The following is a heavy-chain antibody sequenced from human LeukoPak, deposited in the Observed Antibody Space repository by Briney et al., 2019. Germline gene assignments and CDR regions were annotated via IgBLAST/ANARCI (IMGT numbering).Heavy chain of an antibody. D-gene: IGHD1-26*01. CDR1: GLTLSNYW. CDR2: IKEDGSEK. Sequence: PGGSLRLSCVAPGLTLSNYWMSWVRQAPGKGLEWVATIKEDGSEKYYVDSVKGRFTISRDNAKNSLYLQMNSLRAEDTAVYYCARALVGAPYWGQGTLVTVSS. CDR3: ARALVGAPY. V-gene: IGHV3-7*01. J-gene: IGHJ4*02.